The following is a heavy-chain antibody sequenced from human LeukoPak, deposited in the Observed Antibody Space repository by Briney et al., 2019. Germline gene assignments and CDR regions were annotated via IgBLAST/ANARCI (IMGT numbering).Heavy chain of an antibody. CDR3: ASNPVTTYYYYMDV. D-gene: IGHD4-17*01. J-gene: IGHJ6*03. Sequence: PSETLSLTCAVYGGSFSGYCWSWIRQPPGKGLEWIGEINHSGSTNYNPSLKSRVTISVDTSKNQFSLKLSSVTAADTAVYYCASNPVTTYYYYMDVWGKGTTVTVSS. CDR2: INHSGST. CDR1: GGSFSGYC. V-gene: IGHV4-34*01.